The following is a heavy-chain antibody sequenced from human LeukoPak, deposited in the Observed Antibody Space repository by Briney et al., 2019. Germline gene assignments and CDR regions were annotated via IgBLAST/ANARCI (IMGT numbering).Heavy chain of an antibody. V-gene: IGHV3-30*04. Sequence: GRSLRLSCAASGFTFSNFAMHWVRQAPGKGLEWVAVISYDGSIKYYADSVKGRFTISRDNSKNTLYLQMNSLRAEDTAVYYCAGEDMTTVTTRWAFDIWGQGSMVTVSS. CDR3: AGEDMTTVTTRWAFDI. J-gene: IGHJ3*02. CDR2: ISYDGSIK. CDR1: GFTFSNFA. D-gene: IGHD4-17*01.